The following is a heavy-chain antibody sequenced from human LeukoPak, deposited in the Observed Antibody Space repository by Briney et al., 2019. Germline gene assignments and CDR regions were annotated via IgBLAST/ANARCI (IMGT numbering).Heavy chain of an antibody. J-gene: IGHJ3*02. CDR3: ARRGLVPAFDI. CDR2: VNSDGNIT. D-gene: IGHD2-2*01. CDR1: GFTFSSYW. Sequence: GGSLRLSCAASGFTFSSYWMHWVRQAPGKGLVWLSRVNSDGNITTYADSVRGRFTISRDNAKNTLYLQMNSLRAEDTAVYYCARRGLVPAFDIWGQGTVASVTS. V-gene: IGHV3-74*01.